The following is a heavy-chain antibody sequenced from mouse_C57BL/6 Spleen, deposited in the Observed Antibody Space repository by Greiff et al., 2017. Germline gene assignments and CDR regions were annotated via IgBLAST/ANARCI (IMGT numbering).Heavy chain of an antibody. CDR2: IDPEDGDT. V-gene: IGHV14-1*01. D-gene: IGHD2-3*01. CDR3: TTYDSYYEGYFDV. Sequence: VQLKESGAELVRPGALVKLSCTASGFNIKDYYMHWVKQRPEQGLEWIGRIDPEDGDTEYAPKFQGKATMTADTSSNAAYLQLSSLTSEDTAVYYCTTYDSYYEGYFDVWGTGTTVTVSS. J-gene: IGHJ1*03. CDR1: GFNIKDYY.